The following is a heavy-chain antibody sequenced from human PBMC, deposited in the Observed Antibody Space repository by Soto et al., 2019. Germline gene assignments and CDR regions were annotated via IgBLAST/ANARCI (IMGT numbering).Heavy chain of an antibody. CDR1: CGYIISYY. V-gene: IGHV4-59*01. CDR2: IYYSGST. Sequence: PSVTLSLTCTVSCGYIISYYWSWIRQPPGKGLEWIGYIYYSGSTNYNPSLKSRVTISVDTSKNQFSLKLSSVTAADTAVYYCARRYGSAFDIWGQGTMVTVS. D-gene: IGHD4-17*01. J-gene: IGHJ3*02. CDR3: ARRYGSAFDI.